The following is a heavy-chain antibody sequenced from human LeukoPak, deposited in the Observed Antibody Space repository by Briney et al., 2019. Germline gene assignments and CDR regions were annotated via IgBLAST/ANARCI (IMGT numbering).Heavy chain of an antibody. V-gene: IGHV3-23*01. J-gene: IGHJ6*04. CDR3: ARDPSYGFGELLRGLSGV. Sequence: GGSLRLSCAASGFTFSSYAMSWVRQAPGKGLEWVSAISGSGGSTYYADSVKGRFTISRDNSKNTLYLQMNSLRAEDTAVYYCARDPSYGFGELLRGLSGVWGKGTTVTVSS. CDR1: GFTFSSYA. D-gene: IGHD3-10*01. CDR2: ISGSGGST.